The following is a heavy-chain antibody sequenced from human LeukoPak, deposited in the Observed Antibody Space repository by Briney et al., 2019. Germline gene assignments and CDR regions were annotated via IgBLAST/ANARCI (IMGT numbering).Heavy chain of an antibody. CDR1: GFTFSSYS. CDR3: ARAHDYGDYVHQDY. CDR2: ISSSSSTI. D-gene: IGHD4-17*01. V-gene: IGHV3-48*01. J-gene: IGHJ4*02. Sequence: GGSLRLSCAASGFTFSSYSMNWVRQAPGKGLEWVSYISSSSSTIYYADSVKGRFTISRDNAKNSLYLQMNSLRAEDTAVYYCARAHDYGDYVHQDYWGQGTLVTVSS.